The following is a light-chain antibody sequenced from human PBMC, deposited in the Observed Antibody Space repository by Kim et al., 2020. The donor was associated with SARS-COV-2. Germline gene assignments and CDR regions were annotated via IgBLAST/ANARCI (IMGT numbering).Light chain of an antibody. CDR2: EDN. CDR1: EFGYKY. CDR3: QTWDRSSQWV. Sequence: SYELTQPPSVSVSPGQTATITCSGDEFGYKYACWYQQKAGQSPVLVIYEDNKRPSGIPERFSGSNSGSTATLTISGTQAMDEADYYCQTWDRSSQWVFGG. V-gene: IGLV3-1*01. J-gene: IGLJ3*02.